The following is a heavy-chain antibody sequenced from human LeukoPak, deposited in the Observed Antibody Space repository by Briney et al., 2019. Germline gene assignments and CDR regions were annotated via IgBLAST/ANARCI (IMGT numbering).Heavy chain of an antibody. J-gene: IGHJ5*02. Sequence: GGSLRLSCAASGFTFSSYWMGWVRQAPGKGLEWVANIKQDGSEKYYVDSVKGRFTISRDNAKNSLYLQMNSLRAEDTAVYYCARDIGEYCGGDCPNWFDPWGQGTLVTVSS. CDR1: GFTFSSYW. CDR3: ARDIGEYCGGDCPNWFDP. CDR2: IKQDGSEK. D-gene: IGHD2-21*02. V-gene: IGHV3-7*01.